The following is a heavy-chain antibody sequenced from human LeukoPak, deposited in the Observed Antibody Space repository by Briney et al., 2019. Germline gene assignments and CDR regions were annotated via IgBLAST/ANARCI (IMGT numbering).Heavy chain of an antibody. V-gene: IGHV4-31*03. CDR3: ARTTTVTAYYFDS. CDR2: IYHNGVT. D-gene: IGHD4-17*01. CDR1: GASISTDGFY. J-gene: IGHJ4*02. Sequence: SQTLSLTCNVSGASISTDGFYWSWIRQHPGKGLEWIGYIYHNGVTYDNPSLKSRLAISVDTSKYQFSLTLSSVTVADTAVYYCARTTTVTAYYFDSWGQGTLVTVSS.